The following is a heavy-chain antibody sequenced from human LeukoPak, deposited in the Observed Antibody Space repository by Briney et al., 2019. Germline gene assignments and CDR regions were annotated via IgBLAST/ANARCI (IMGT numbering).Heavy chain of an antibody. J-gene: IGHJ3*02. Sequence: PGGSLRLSCAASGFRFSTYAMNWVRQAPGKGLEWVSAISGSGGSTYYADSVKGRFTISRDNSKNTLYLQMNSLRAEDTAVYYCARALTTVVNHDAFDIWGQGTMVTVSS. CDR3: ARALTTVVNHDAFDI. CDR2: ISGSGGST. V-gene: IGHV3-23*01. CDR1: GFRFSTYA. D-gene: IGHD4-23*01.